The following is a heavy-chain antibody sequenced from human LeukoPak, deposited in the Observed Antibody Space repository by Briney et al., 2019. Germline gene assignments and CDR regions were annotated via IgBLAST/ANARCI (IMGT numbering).Heavy chain of an antibody. Sequence: PGRSLRLSCAASGFAFSSQTMGLVRQAPGKGLEWVSVISDSGSITYYADSVKGRFTISRDNSKNTLFLQMNSLRAEDTAVYYCAKDARRTSGWYFFDYWGQGTLVTVSS. J-gene: IGHJ4*02. D-gene: IGHD6-19*01. V-gene: IGHV3-23*01. CDR3: AKDARRTSGWYFFDY. CDR1: GFAFSSQT. CDR2: ISDSGSIT.